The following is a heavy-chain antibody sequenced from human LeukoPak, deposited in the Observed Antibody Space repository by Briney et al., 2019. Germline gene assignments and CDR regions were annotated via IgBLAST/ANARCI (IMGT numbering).Heavy chain of an antibody. CDR1: GYTFTNHD. CDR3: ARNYLGLSY. Sequence: ASVKVSCKASGYTFTNHDIIWVRQATGQGLEWMAWMHPNNGNVGYAQKFQGRVTVTRDTSISTAYMELSSLTSEDTAVYYCARNYLGLSYWGQGTLVTVSS. J-gene: IGHJ1*01. D-gene: IGHD7-27*01. V-gene: IGHV1-8*01. CDR2: MHPNNGNV.